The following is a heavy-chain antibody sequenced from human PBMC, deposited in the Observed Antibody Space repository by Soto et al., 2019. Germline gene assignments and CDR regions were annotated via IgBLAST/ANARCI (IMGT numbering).Heavy chain of an antibody. CDR2: IYYSGST. D-gene: IGHD6-19*01. J-gene: IGHJ4*02. CDR1: GGSISSSSYY. CDR3: ARLMGIAVAGALR. V-gene: IGHV4-39*01. Sequence: SETLSLTCTVSGGSISSSSYYWGWIRQPPGKGLEWIGSIYYSGSTYYNPSLKSRVTMSVDTSKNQFSLKLSSVTAADTAVYYCARLMGIAVAGALRWGQGTLVTVSS.